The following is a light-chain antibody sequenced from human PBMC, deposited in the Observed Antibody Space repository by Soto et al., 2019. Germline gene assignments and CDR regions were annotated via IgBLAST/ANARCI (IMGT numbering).Light chain of an antibody. CDR1: NIGSYN. J-gene: IGLJ1*01. Sequence: SYELSQPPSVSVAPGQTARITCGGNNIGSYNVHWYQQKPGLAPVLVVYDDRDRPSGIPERFSGSNSGNTAALTISRVEAGDEADYYCQVWDTTSDHLVFGTGTKGTVL. CDR3: QVWDTTSDHLV. CDR2: DDR. V-gene: IGLV3-21*02.